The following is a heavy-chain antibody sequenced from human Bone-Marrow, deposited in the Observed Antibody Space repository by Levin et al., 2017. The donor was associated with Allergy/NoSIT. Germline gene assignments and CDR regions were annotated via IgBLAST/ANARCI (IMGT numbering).Heavy chain of an antibody. CDR3: ARGRGTPGDDY. CDR2: INSDGSST. J-gene: IGHJ4*02. Sequence: GESLKISCAASGFTFSSYWMHWVRQAPGKGLVWVSRINSDGSSTSYADSVKGRFTISRDNAKNTLYLQMNSLRAEDTAVYYCARGRGTPGDDYWGQGTLVTVSS. D-gene: IGHD3-16*01. CDR1: GFTFSSYW. V-gene: IGHV3-74*01.